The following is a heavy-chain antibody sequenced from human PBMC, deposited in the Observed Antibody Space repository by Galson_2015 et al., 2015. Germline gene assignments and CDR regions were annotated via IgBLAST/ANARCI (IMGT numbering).Heavy chain of an antibody. CDR2: IWSDGSNE. CDR1: GFTFSGYG. CDR3: ARVPGGFQSAGAMGENYFDP. J-gene: IGHJ5*02. D-gene: IGHD3-16*01. Sequence: SLRLSCAGFGFTFSGYGMHWVRQAPGRGLEWVALIWSDGSNEYYADSVKGRFTISRDNSKNTVYLQMNSLRGEDTAVYYCARVPGGFQSAGAMGENYFDPWGQGTLVTVSS. V-gene: IGHV3-33*01.